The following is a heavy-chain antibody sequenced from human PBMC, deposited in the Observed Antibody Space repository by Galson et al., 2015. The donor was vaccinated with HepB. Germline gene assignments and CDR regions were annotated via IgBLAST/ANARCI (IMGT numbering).Heavy chain of an antibody. V-gene: IGHV1-2*02. CDR1: GYTFIDYY. Sequence: SVKVSCKASGYTFIDYYIHWVRQAPGQGLEWMGWINPNSGGTNYAQKFQGRVTMTRDTSISTAYMELSSLGSDDTAVYFCARGHYYYSLDVWGQGTSVTVSS. J-gene: IGHJ6*02. CDR3: ARGHYYYSLDV. CDR2: INPNSGGT.